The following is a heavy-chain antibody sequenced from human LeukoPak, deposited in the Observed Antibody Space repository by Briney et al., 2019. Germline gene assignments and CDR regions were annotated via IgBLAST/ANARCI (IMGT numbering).Heavy chain of an antibody. CDR1: GGSINSYY. CDR3: ARGVVPAAIVLDY. Sequence: PSETLSVICTVSGGSINSYYWSWIRQPPGKGLEGIGYIYYSGSTNYNPSLKSRVTISVDTSKNQSSLKLRSVTAADTAVYYCARGVVPAAIVLDYWGQGTLVTVSS. CDR2: IYYSGST. V-gene: IGHV4-59*01. J-gene: IGHJ4*02. D-gene: IGHD2-2*02.